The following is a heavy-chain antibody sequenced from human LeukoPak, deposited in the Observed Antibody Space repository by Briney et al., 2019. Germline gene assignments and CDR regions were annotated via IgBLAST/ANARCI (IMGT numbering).Heavy chain of an antibody. V-gene: IGHV1-2*02. Sequence: EASVKVSCKASGYTFPAYYLHWVRQAPGQGFEWMGWINPHSGDTNYAQKFRGRVTMTRDTSITTAYMELSRLRSDDTAVYYCVRVTMIVVAYGMDVWGQGTTVTVSS. J-gene: IGHJ6*02. CDR3: VRVTMIVVAYGMDV. CDR2: INPHSGDT. CDR1: GYTFPAYY. D-gene: IGHD3-22*01.